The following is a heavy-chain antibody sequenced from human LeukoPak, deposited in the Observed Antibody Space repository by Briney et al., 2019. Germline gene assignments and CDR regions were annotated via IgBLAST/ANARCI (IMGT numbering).Heavy chain of an antibody. Sequence: GASVKVSCKASGYTFTGYYMHWVRQAPGQGLEWMGRINPNSGGTNYAQKFQGRVTMTRDTSISTAYMELSRLGSDDTAVYYCARAHWNDGNWFDPWGQGTLVTVSS. V-gene: IGHV1-2*06. J-gene: IGHJ5*02. CDR2: INPNSGGT. D-gene: IGHD1-1*01. CDR3: ARAHWNDGNWFDP. CDR1: GYTFTGYY.